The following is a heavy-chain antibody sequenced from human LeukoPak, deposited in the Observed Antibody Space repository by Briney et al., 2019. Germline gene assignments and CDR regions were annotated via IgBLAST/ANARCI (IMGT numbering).Heavy chain of an antibody. D-gene: IGHD2-15*01. CDR2: IYYSGST. CDR1: GGSISSRSYY. V-gene: IGHV4-39*01. Sequence: PSETLSLTCSVSGGSISSRSYYWGWIRQTPGKGLEWIGSIYYSGSTYYNPSLKSRVTISVDTSKNQFSLKLSSVTAADTAVYYCERLVDRYCSGGSCYYFDSWGQGTLVTVSS. J-gene: IGHJ4*02. CDR3: ERLVDRYCSGGSCYYFDS.